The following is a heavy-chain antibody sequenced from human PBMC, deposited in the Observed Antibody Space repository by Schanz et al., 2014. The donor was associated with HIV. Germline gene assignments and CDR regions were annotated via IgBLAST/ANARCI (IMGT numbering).Heavy chain of an antibody. Sequence: VKLVESGGGVVQPGRSLRLSCAASGFTFSRYGMHWVRQAPGKGLVWVSRINNDGSSTSYADSVKGRFTISRDNAKNTLFLQMNSLRGEDTAVYYCARVANWDYYGMDVWGRGTTVTVSS. D-gene: IGHD2-15*01. J-gene: IGHJ6*02. CDR2: INNDGSST. CDR1: GFTFSRYG. CDR3: ARVANWDYYGMDV. V-gene: IGHV3-74*02.